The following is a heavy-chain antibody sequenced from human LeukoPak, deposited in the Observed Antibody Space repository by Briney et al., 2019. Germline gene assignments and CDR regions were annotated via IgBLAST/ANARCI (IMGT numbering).Heavy chain of an antibody. CDR1: GLTVSSNY. D-gene: IGHD6-19*01. J-gene: IGHJ4*02. CDR2: TYSGGST. CDR3: AKSIAVAGLAGGRTFDN. V-gene: IGHV3-66*02. Sequence: GGSLRLSCAASGLTVSSNYMTWVRQAPGKGLEWVSVTYSGGSTFYTDSVKGRFTISRDNAKSSLYLQMDSLRAEDTAVYYCAKSIAVAGLAGGRTFDNWGQGTLVTVSS.